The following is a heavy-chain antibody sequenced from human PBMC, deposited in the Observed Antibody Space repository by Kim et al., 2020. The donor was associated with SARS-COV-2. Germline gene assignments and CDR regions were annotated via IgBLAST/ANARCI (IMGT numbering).Heavy chain of an antibody. CDR1: GGSISSSSYY. Sequence: SETLSLTCTVSGGSISSSSYYWGWIRQPPGKGLEWIGSIYYSGSTYYNPSLKSRVTISVDTSKNQFSLKLSSVTAADTAVYYCARVFKCGGDCRTNFDYWGQGTLVTVSS. V-gene: IGHV4-39*07. J-gene: IGHJ4*02. CDR3: ARVFKCGGDCRTNFDY. CDR2: IYYSGST. D-gene: IGHD2-21*02.